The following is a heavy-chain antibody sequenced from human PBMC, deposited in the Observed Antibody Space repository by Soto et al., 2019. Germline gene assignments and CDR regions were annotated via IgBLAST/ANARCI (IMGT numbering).Heavy chain of an antibody. Sequence: PGGSLRLSCAASGFTFSGYGMHWVRQAPGKGLDWVAVISHDGNNKYYADSVKGRFTISRDNSKNTLYLQMNSLRAEDTAVYYCAKGGRGTYYYYYTMDVWGQGTTVTVSS. V-gene: IGHV3-30*18. CDR1: GFTFSGYG. D-gene: IGHD1-1*01. CDR3: AKGGRGTYYYYYTMDV. J-gene: IGHJ6*02. CDR2: ISHDGNNK.